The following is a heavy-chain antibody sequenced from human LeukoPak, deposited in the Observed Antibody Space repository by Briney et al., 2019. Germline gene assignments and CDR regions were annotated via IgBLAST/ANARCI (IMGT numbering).Heavy chain of an antibody. D-gene: IGHD3-22*01. J-gene: IGHJ6*03. CDR1: GFTFSTYG. Sequence: GRSLRLSCAASGFTFSTYGIHWVRQAPGKGLEWVAFIRFDGSNNYYADSVKGRFTISSDNSKNTLYLQMNSLRAEDTAVYYCAKDGGGYYPYYYYYMDVWGKGTTVTISS. CDR3: AKDGGGYYPYYYYYMDV. CDR2: IRFDGSNN. V-gene: IGHV3-30*02.